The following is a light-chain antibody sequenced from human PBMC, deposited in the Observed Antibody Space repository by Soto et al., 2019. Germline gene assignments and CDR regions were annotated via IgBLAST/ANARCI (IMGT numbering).Light chain of an antibody. J-gene: IGKJ2*01. CDR2: GAS. V-gene: IGKV3-20*01. CDR3: QQYGSSPGYT. CDR1: QSVSSSY. Sequence: IVLTQSPGTLSLSPGERATLSCRASQSVSSSYLAWYQQKPGQAPRLLIYGASSRATGIPDRFSGSGSGTYFTLTISRLEPEDFAVYYYQQYGSSPGYTFGQGTKLEIK.